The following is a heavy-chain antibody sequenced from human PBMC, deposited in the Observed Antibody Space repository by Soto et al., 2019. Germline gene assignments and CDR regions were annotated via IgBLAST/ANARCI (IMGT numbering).Heavy chain of an antibody. Sequence: GSLRHWVAASGFTFSSYGMHWVRQAPGKGLEWVAVIWYDGSNKYYADSVKGRFTISRDNSKNTLYLQMNSLRAEDTAVYYCARDHNYYGMDVWGQGTTVTVSS. CDR1: GFTFSSYG. V-gene: IGHV3-33*01. CDR2: IWYDGSNK. CDR3: ARDHNYYGMDV. J-gene: IGHJ6*02.